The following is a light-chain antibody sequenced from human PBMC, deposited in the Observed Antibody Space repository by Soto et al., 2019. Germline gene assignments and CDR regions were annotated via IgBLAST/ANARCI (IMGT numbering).Light chain of an antibody. CDR1: QFLSSY. J-gene: IGKJ1*01. CDR2: DTS. Sequence: IVFTQSPATLSLAPGERATLSCRASQFLSSYLAWYQQQPGQPPRLLIYDTSNRATGIPARFSGSGSGTEFTLTIIRRQSEEVAVYYCQHYNNSSPWTFGQGTKVDIK. CDR3: QHYNNSSPWT. V-gene: IGKV3-11*01.